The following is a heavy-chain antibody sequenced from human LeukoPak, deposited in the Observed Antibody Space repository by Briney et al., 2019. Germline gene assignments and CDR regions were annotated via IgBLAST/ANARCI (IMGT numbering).Heavy chain of an antibody. CDR3: ARLRKCKKSCPTGNAFDI. D-gene: IGHD2-15*01. CDR2: IYYSGST. Sequence: SETLSLTCTVSGGSISSGGYYWSWIRQHPGKGLEWIGYIYYSGSTYYNPSLKSRVTISVDTSKNQFSLKLSSVTAADTAVYYCARLRKCKKSCPTGNAFDIWGQGTMVTVSS. V-gene: IGHV4-31*03. J-gene: IGHJ3*02. CDR1: GGSISSGGYY.